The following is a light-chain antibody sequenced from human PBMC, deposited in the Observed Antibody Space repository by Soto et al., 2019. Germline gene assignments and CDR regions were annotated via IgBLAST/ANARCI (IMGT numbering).Light chain of an antibody. Sequence: SYELTQPPSVSVAPGETARIACGGTNIGNKNVHWYQHRPGQAPVLVIYYDRDRTSGIPERFSGSNSENTATLTISRVEAGDEADYFCQVWDNAGDQLVFGGGTKLTVL. CDR3: QVWDNAGDQLV. CDR1: NIGNKN. CDR2: YDR. V-gene: IGLV3-21*04. J-gene: IGLJ2*01.